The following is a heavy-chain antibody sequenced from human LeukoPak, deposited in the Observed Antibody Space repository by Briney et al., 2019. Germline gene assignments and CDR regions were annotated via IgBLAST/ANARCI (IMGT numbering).Heavy chain of an antibody. V-gene: IGHV4-31*03. J-gene: IGHJ4*02. CDR3: ARARYHDYFDY. Sequence: SETLSLTCTVSGGSISSGGHYWSWIRQHPGKGLEWIGYIYYSGSTYSNPSLKSRVTISVDTSKNQFSLKLSSVTAADTAVYYCARARYHDYFDYWGQGTLVTVPS. CDR2: IYYSGST. D-gene: IGHD3-22*01. CDR1: GGSISSGGHY.